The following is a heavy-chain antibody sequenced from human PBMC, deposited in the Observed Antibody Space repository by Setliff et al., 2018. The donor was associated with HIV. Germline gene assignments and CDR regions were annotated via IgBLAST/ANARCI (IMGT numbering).Heavy chain of an antibody. Sequence: ASVKVSCKASGYTFTGHYMHWVRQAPGQGLEWMGRINPNSGGTNYAQKFKGRFTMTRDTSISTAYMELSRLTSDDTAVYYCATKLHCTNGVCLDAFDIWGQGTMVTVSS. J-gene: IGHJ3*02. V-gene: IGHV1-2*06. CDR2: INPNSGGT. CDR1: GYTFTGHY. D-gene: IGHD2-8*01. CDR3: ATKLHCTNGVCLDAFDI.